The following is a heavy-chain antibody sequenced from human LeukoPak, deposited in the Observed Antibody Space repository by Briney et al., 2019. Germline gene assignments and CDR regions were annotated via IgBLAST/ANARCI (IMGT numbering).Heavy chain of an antibody. J-gene: IGHJ4*02. Sequence: GGSLRLSCAASGFTFSSYWMHWVRHPPGKGLVWVSRINSDGSSTIYADSVKGRFTLSRDNAKNTLYLQMNSLRAEDTAVYYCARVPDTVTHDYWGQGTLVTVSS. CDR3: ARVPDTVTHDY. CDR1: GFTFSSYW. CDR2: INSDGSST. V-gene: IGHV3-74*01. D-gene: IGHD4-17*01.